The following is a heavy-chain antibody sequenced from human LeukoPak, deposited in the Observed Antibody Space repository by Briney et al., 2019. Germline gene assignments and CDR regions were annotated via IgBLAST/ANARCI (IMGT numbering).Heavy chain of an antibody. CDR1: GFTFSDYY. D-gene: IGHD6-19*01. V-gene: IGHV3-11*01. CDR3: ARGAQWLDVDYYGMDV. CDR2: ISSSGSTI. Sequence: GGSLRLSCAASGFTFSDYYMSWIRQAPGKGLEWVSYISSSGSTIYYADSVKGRFTNSRDNAKNSLYLQMNSLRAEDTAVYYCARGAQWLDVDYYGMDVWGQGTTVTVSS. J-gene: IGHJ6*02.